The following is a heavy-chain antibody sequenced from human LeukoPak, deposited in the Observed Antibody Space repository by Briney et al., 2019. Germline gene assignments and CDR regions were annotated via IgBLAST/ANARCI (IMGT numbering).Heavy chain of an antibody. D-gene: IGHD4-17*01. V-gene: IGHV1-24*01. CDR3: AKERQTGDYFTSDF. J-gene: IGHJ4*02. CDR2: FDPEDGET. Sequence: ASVKVSCKVSGYTLTELSMHWVRQAPGKGLEWMGGFDPEDGETIYAQKFQGRVTMTEDTSTDTAYMELSSLRADDTAVYYCAKERQTGDYFTSDFWGQGTLVTVSS. CDR1: GYTLTELS.